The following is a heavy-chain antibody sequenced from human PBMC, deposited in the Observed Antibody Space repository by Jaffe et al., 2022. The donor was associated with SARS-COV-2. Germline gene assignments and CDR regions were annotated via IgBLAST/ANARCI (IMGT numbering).Heavy chain of an antibody. V-gene: IGHV3-33*01. CDR1: GFTFSSYG. D-gene: IGHD3-16*01. Sequence: QVQLVESGGGVVQPGRSLRLSCAASGFTFSSYGMHWVRQAPGKGLEWVAVIWYDGSNKYYADSVKGRFTISRDNSKNTLYLQMNSLRAEDTAVYYCARERGVMGSGWNYGPVYNWFDPWGQGTLVTVSS. J-gene: IGHJ5*02. CDR3: ARERGVMGSGWNYGPVYNWFDP. CDR2: IWYDGSNK.